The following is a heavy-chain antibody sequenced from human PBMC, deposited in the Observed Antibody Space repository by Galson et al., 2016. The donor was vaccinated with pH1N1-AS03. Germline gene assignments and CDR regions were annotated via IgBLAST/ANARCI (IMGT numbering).Heavy chain of an antibody. CDR2: IIPTYGTS. D-gene: IGHD6-25*01. J-gene: IGHJ6*02. CDR1: GDTFSGYG. CDR3: ARRRLDPFRGASGWYFYFYGVDV. V-gene: IGHV1-69*13. Sequence: SVKVSCKASGDTFSGYGITWVRQAPGQGLEWMGGIIPTYGTSNYAQKFQGRVTITADESKSTTYMDLSSLRSEDTAVYFCARRRLDPFRGASGWYFYFYGVDVWGQGTTVTVSS.